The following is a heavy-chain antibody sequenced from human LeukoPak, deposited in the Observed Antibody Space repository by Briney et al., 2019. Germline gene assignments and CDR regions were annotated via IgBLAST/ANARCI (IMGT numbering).Heavy chain of an antibody. V-gene: IGHV3-23*01. D-gene: IGHD3-9*01. CDR2: ISGSGGST. CDR1: GFTFSSYA. Sequence: GGSLRLSCAASGFTFSSYAMSWVRQAPGKGLEWVSAISGSGGSTYYADSVKGRFTISRDNSKNTLYLQMNSLRAEDTAVYYCAKDSLNYDILTGYPVYFDYWGQGTLVTVSS. J-gene: IGHJ4*02. CDR3: AKDSLNYDILTGYPVYFDY.